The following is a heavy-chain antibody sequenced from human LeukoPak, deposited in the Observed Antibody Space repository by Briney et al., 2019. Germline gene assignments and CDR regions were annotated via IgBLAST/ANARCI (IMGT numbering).Heavy chain of an antibody. D-gene: IGHD2-21*01. CDR2: IRYDGSTK. Sequence: GGSLRLSCAASGFTFSSYGMHWVRQAPGKGQGWVTYIRYDGSTKYYADSLKGRFTISRDNSKNTLYLQITSLSADDTVLYCSANGGDWDKLFFDYWGQGTLVTVSS. CDR3: ANGGDWDKLFFDY. J-gene: IGHJ4*02. V-gene: IGHV3-30*02. CDR1: GFTFSSYG.